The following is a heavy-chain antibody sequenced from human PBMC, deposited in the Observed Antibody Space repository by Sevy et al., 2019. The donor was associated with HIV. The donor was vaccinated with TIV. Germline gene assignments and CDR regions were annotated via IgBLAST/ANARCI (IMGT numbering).Heavy chain of an antibody. V-gene: IGHV3-33*03. CDR1: AFSFDRYG. Sequence: GGSLRLSCVASAFSFDRYGMHWIRQAPGKGLEWVAVILYEGINKDYGDSVRGRFTISRDNSKNTLYLEMNNLRVDDTAVYYCATGRDYGSGSYDYWGQGTLVTVSS. CDR2: ILYEGINK. J-gene: IGHJ4*02. CDR3: ATGRDYGSGSYDY. D-gene: IGHD3-10*01.